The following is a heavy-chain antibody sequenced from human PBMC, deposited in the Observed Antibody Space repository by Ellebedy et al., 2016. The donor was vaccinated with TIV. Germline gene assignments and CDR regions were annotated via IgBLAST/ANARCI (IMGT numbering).Heavy chain of an antibody. CDR2: ISSSSSYI. CDR3: AKGEVVTTIGAFDI. V-gene: IGHV3-21*04. D-gene: IGHD2-21*02. J-gene: IGHJ3*02. Sequence: GGSLRLSCAASGFTFSTYAMHWVRQAPGKGLEWVSSISSSSSYIYYADSVKGRFTISRDNAKNSLYLQMNSLRAEDTAVYYCAKGEVVTTIGAFDIWGQGTMVTVSS. CDR1: GFTFSTYA.